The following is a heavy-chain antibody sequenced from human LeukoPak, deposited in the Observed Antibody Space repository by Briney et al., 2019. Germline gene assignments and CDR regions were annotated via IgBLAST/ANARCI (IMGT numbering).Heavy chain of an antibody. J-gene: IGHJ4*02. CDR3: ARASGDIVETATMGSY. D-gene: IGHD5-18*01. V-gene: IGHV3-21*01. CDR1: GFTFRRYS. Sequence: GGSLRLSCAASGFTFRRYSMNWVRQAPGKGLEWVSSISSSSSSIYYADSVKGRFTISRDNAKNSLYLQMNSLRAEDTAVYYCARASGDIVETATMGSYWGQGTLVTVSS. CDR2: ISSSSSSI.